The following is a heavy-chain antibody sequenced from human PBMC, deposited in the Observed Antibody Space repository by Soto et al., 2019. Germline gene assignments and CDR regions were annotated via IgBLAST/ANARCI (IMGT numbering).Heavy chain of an antibody. D-gene: IGHD2-2*01. V-gene: IGHV1-58*02. CDR1: GFTFISSA. CDR2: IVVGSGHT. CDR3: AAASSTSGGYYGMDV. Sequence: QMQLVQSGPEVKKPGTSVKVSCKTSGFTFISSAMQWVRQARGQRLEWIGWIVVGSGHTNYAQKFQERVTITRDMSTTTAYVELSSLRSDDTAVYYCAAASSTSGGYYGMDVWGQGTTVTVSS. J-gene: IGHJ6*02.